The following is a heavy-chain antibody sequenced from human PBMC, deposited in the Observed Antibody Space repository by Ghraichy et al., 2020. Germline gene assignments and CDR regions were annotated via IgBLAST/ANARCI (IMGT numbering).Heavy chain of an antibody. Sequence: GGSLRLSCAASGFTFSNYWMSWVRQTPGKGLEWVASIKEDGSEKSYVASVRGRFTISRDNARKSLYLRLNSLRAEDSAVYFCARGVRGVIFDHWGQGTLVTVSS. J-gene: IGHJ4*02. CDR1: GFTFSNYW. CDR2: IKEDGSEK. D-gene: IGHD3-10*01. CDR3: ARGVRGVIFDH. V-gene: IGHV3-7*01.